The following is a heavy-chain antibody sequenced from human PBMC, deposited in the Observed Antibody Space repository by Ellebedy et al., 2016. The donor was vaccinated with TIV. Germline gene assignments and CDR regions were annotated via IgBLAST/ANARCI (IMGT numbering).Heavy chain of an antibody. CDR1: GGSISSCY. D-gene: IGHD3-22*01. Sequence: MPSETLSLTCTVSGGSISSCYWSWIRQPPGKGLEWIGYIYYSGNTNYNPSLKSRVTISVDTSKNQFSLNLSSVTAADTAVYYCASLPFYYDSSGYYYFDYWGQGTLVTVSS. CDR3: ASLPFYYDSSGYYYFDY. J-gene: IGHJ4*02. CDR2: IYYSGNT. V-gene: IGHV4-59*01.